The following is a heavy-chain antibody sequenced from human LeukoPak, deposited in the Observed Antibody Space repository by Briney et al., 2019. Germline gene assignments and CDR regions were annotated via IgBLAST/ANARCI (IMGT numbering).Heavy chain of an antibody. V-gene: IGHV1-2*02. CDR2: INPYSGAT. J-gene: IGHJ6*02. Sequence: ASVKVSCKTSGYTFTANHIHWVRQAPGQGLEWMGWINPYSGATTYAQKFQGRVTMTRDTSISTAYMELSSLRSDDTAVYYCAPTKSVQDYYYYGMDVWGQGTTVTVSS. CDR3: APTKSVQDYYYYGMDV. CDR1: GYTFTANH. D-gene: IGHD5-24*01.